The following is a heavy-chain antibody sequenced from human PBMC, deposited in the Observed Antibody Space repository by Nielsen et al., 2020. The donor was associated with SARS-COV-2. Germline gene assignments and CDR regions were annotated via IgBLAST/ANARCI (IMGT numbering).Heavy chain of an antibody. D-gene: IGHD6-19*01. CDR2: IYYSGST. Sequence: SETLSLTCTVSGGSISSYYWSWIRQPPGKGLEWIGYIYYSGSTNYNPSLKSRVTISVDTSKNQFSLKLSSVTAADTAVYYCARGNLAVAGYYFDYWGQGTLVTSPQ. CDR1: GGSISSYY. CDR3: ARGNLAVAGYYFDY. J-gene: IGHJ4*02. V-gene: IGHV4-59*13.